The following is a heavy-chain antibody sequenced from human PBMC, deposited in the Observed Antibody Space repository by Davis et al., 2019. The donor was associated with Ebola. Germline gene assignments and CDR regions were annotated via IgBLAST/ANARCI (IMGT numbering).Heavy chain of an antibody. CDR3: ARLSKYSSGWYEPWVGVDY. J-gene: IGHJ4*02. Sequence: MPGGSLRLSCAVYGGSFSGYYWSWIRQPPGKGLEWIGEINHSGSTNYNPSRKSRVTISVDTSKNQFSLTLSSVTAAYTAVYYCARLSKYSSGWYEPWVGVDYWGQGTLVTVSS. D-gene: IGHD6-19*01. V-gene: IGHV4-34*01. CDR1: GGSFSGYY. CDR2: INHSGST.